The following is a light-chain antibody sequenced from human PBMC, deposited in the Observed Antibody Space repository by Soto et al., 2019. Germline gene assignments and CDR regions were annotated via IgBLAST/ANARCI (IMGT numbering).Light chain of an antibody. V-gene: IGKV3-15*01. CDR2: GAS. J-gene: IGKJ3*01. CDR3: QQYSSSPFL. Sequence: EIVLTQSPATLSVFPGEKATLSCGASQSVSNNLAWYHQKPGQAPRPLIYGASTRATGVPARFSGSGSGTEFTLPIRSLQSEDSAIYYCQQYSSSPFLFGPGTPLAIE. CDR1: QSVSNN.